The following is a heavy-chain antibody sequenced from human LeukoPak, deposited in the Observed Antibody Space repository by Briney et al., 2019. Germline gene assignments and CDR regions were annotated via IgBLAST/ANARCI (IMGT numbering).Heavy chain of an antibody. D-gene: IGHD3-9*01. CDR2: IYTSGST. V-gene: IGHV4-61*02. CDR3: ARDVDWGSPYYYYYMDV. Sequence: SQTLSLTCTVSGGSISSGSYYWSWIRQPAGKGLEWIGRIYTSGSTNYNPSLKSRVTISVDTSKNQFSLKLSSVTAADTAVYYCARDVDWGSPYYYYYMDVWGKGTTVTVSS. J-gene: IGHJ6*03. CDR1: GGSISSGSYY.